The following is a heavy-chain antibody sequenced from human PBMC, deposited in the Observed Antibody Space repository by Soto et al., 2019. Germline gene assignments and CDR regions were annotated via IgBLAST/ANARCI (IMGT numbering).Heavy chain of an antibody. CDR3: ARFEYNNWFDP. V-gene: IGHV4-59*02. Sequence: SETLSLTCSVSGASVSSYYWSWVRQPPGKGLEWIGYIYYIGAYNYNPSLKSRVTISVDTSKNQFSLKLTSVTAADTAVYYCARFEYNNWFDPWGQGTLVTVSS. D-gene: IGHD6-6*01. CDR2: IYYIGAY. J-gene: IGHJ5*02. CDR1: GASVSSYY.